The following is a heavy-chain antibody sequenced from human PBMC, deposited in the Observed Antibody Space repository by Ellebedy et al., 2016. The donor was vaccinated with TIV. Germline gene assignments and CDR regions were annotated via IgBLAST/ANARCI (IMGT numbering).Heavy chain of an antibody. CDR3: ARDFLRAPDGSESYNNWLTP. Sequence: ASVKVSXXASGGTFSSYTISWVRQAPGQGLEWMGGIIPIFGTANYAQKFQDRVTITADESTRTAYMELSSLGSEDTAVYYCARDFLRAPDGSESYNNWLTPGAREPWSPSPQ. J-gene: IGHJ5*02. V-gene: IGHV1-69*13. CDR1: GGTFSSYT. CDR2: IIPIFGTA. D-gene: IGHD3-10*01.